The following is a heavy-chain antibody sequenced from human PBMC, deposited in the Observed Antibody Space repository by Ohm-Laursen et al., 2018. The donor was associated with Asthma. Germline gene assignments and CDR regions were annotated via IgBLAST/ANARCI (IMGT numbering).Heavy chain of an antibody. CDR3: ARSIAVAGTDY. CDR1: GFTFSSYG. V-gene: IGHV3-30*03. J-gene: IGHJ4*02. D-gene: IGHD6-19*01. Sequence: SLRLSCAASGFTFSSYGMHWVRQAPGKGLEWVAVISYDGSNKYYADSVKARFTISRDNAKNSLYLQMNSLRAEDTAVYYCARSIAVAGTDYWGQGTLVTVSS. CDR2: ISYDGSNK.